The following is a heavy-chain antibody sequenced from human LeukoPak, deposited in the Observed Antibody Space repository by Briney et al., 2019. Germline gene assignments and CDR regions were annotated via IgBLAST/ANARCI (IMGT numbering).Heavy chain of an antibody. V-gene: IGHV4-4*07. Sequence: SETLSLTCTVSGGSFSSCYWICLRQPAGKGLEWIGRIYTSGSTNYNPSLKSRVTMSVDTSKNQFSLKLSSVTAADTAVYYCARCPPNGGWSYYYYYYMDVSRKGTTVTVSS. CDR2: IYTSGST. CDR3: ARCPPNGGWSYYYYYYMDV. J-gene: IGHJ6*03. CDR1: GGSFSSCY. D-gene: IGHD2-8*01.